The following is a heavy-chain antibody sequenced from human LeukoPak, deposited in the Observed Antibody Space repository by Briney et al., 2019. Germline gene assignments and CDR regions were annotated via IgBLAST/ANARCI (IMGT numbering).Heavy chain of an antibody. D-gene: IGHD3-22*01. J-gene: IGHJ2*01. Sequence: MASGTLSLTCTVSGGSISSYYWSWIRQPAGKGLEWIGRIYTSGSTNYNPSLKSRVTMSVDTSKNQFSLKLSSVTAADTAVYYCARRAMSSGYDGWYFDLWGRGTLVTVSS. V-gene: IGHV4-4*07. CDR2: IYTSGST. CDR1: GGSISSYY. CDR3: ARRAMSSGYDGWYFDL.